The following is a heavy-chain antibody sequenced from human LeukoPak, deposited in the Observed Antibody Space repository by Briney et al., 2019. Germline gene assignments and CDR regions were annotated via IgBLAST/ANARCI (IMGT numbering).Heavy chain of an antibody. CDR2: IYYSGST. Sequence: SETLSLTCTVSGPSISSYFWSWIRQPPGKGLEWIGYIYYSGSTNYNPSLKSRVTMSVDTSRNQFSLKLSSVTAADTAVYYCAGGSGSYYSGYDYWGQGTLVTVSS. CDR3: AGGSGSYYSGYDY. D-gene: IGHD3-10*01. V-gene: IGHV4-59*01. J-gene: IGHJ4*02. CDR1: GPSISSYF.